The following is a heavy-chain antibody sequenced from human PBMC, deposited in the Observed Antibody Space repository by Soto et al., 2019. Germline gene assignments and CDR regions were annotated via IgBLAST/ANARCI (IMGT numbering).Heavy chain of an antibody. Sequence: EVQLLESGGDLGQPGGSLRLSCEASGFTFNSYAMNWVRQTPGKRLEWVSGISGSGSATFYADSVKGRFTISRDNSKNTLYLQMNNLRTEDTALYYCTKDTYGAVAGTHRFGPRAQGTLVTVSS. V-gene: IGHV3-23*01. D-gene: IGHD6-19*01. CDR1: GFTFNSYA. CDR3: TKDTYGAVAGTHRFGP. CDR2: ISGSGSAT. J-gene: IGHJ5*02.